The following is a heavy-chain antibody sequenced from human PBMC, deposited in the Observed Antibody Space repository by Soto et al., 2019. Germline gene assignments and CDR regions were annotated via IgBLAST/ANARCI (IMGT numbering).Heavy chain of an antibody. J-gene: IGHJ4*02. CDR1: GFTFSSYG. V-gene: IGHV3-30*18. D-gene: IGHD6-19*01. CDR3: AKDGASGLSFDY. CDR2: ISYDGSNK. Sequence: SLRLSCAASGFTFSSYGMHWVRQAPGKGLEWVAVISYDGSNKYYADSVKGRFTISRDNSKNTLYLQMNSLRAEDTAVYYCAKDGASGLSFDYWGQGTLVTVSS.